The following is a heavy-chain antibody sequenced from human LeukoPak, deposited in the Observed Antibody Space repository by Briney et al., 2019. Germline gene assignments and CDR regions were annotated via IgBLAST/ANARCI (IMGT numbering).Heavy chain of an antibody. CDR1: GYSFTTHG. J-gene: IGHJ4*02. D-gene: IGHD7-27*01. Sequence: ASVMVSCKAAGYSFTTHGIDWVRQATGQWLEWLGWMSPNSGDTGYAQKFQGRVTMTSDSSISTAYMELSSLRSEDTAIYYCVRTPPNWGFDYWGQGTLVTVSS. V-gene: IGHV1-8*01. CDR2: MSPNSGDT. CDR3: VRTPPNWGFDY.